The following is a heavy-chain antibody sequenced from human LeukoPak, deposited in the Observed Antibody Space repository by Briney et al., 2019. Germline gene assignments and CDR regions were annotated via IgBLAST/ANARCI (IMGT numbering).Heavy chain of an antibody. J-gene: IGHJ4*02. V-gene: IGHV4-61*01. D-gene: IGHD3-10*01. CDR3: ARRGGSGRSFDY. CDR2: IYYSGST. Sequence: SETLSLTCTVSGGSVSSGSYYWSWIRQPPGKGLEWIGYIYYSGSTNYNPSLKSRVTISVDTSKNQFSLKVTSVTAADTAVYYCARRGGSGRSFDYWGQGTLVAVSS. CDR1: GGSVSSGSYY.